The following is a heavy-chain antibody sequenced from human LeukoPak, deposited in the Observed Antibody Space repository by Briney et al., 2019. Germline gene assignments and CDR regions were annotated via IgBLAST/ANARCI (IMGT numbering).Heavy chain of an antibody. CDR1: GFTFSSYG. D-gene: IGHD5-18*01. CDR3: AKVLSAMDTTFDY. CDR2: IRCDGNNK. J-gene: IGHJ4*02. Sequence: GGSLRLSCAASGFTFSSYGMYWVRQAPGKGLEWVAFIRCDGNNKYYADSVKGRFTISRDNSRNTMYLQMNSLRPEDTAVYYCAKVLSAMDTTFDYWGQGTLVTVSS. V-gene: IGHV3-30*02.